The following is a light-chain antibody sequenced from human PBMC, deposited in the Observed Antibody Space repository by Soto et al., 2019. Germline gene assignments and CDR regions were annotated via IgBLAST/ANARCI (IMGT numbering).Light chain of an antibody. J-gene: IGKJ5*01. Sequence: DIQMTQSPSTLSASVGDGVTITCRASQRISTWLAWYQQKPGKVPKLLIYKASTLKSGVPSRFSGSGSGTEFTLTISSLQPDDFATYYCQNYDSAPITFGQGTRLEIK. V-gene: IGKV1-5*03. CDR2: KAS. CDR3: QNYDSAPIT. CDR1: QRISTW.